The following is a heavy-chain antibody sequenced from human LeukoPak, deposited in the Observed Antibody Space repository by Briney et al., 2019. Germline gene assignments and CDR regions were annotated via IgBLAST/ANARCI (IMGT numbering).Heavy chain of an antibody. J-gene: IGHJ4*02. CDR1: GFTFSSYG. V-gene: IGHV3-30*02. CDR2: IRYDGSNK. Sequence: PGRSLRLSCAASGFTFSSYGMHWVRQAPGKGLEWVAFIRYDGSNKYYADSVKGRFTISRDNSKNTLYLQMNSLRAEDTAVYYCAKMAARPQDYWGQGTLVTVSS. CDR3: AKMAARPQDY. D-gene: IGHD6-6*01.